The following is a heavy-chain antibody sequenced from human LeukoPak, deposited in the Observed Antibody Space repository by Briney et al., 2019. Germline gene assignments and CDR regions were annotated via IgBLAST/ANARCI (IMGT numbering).Heavy chain of an antibody. D-gene: IGHD3-10*01. CDR3: AGEPPGSFIDY. Sequence: PSETLSLTCTVSGGSISSYYWSWIRQPPGKGLEWIGYIYYSGSTNYNPSLKSRVTISVDTSKNQFSLNMKSVTAADTAVYYCAGEPPGSFIDYWGQGTLVTVSS. V-gene: IGHV4-59*12. CDR1: GGSISSYY. CDR2: IYYSGST. J-gene: IGHJ4*02.